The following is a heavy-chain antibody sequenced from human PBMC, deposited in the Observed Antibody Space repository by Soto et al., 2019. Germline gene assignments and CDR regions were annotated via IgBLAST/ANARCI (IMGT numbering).Heavy chain of an antibody. CDR3: ARQYSGAYYIY. CDR2: INIYNGDT. V-gene: IGHV1-18*04. D-gene: IGHD1-26*01. Sequence: ASVKVSCKASGYPFTSYGINWVRQAPGQGLEWMGWINIYNGDTNYAEKVQGRVTMSTDTSKATVYMELRSLSSDDTAVYYCARQYSGAYYIYWGQGTLVPVYS. CDR1: GYPFTSYG. J-gene: IGHJ4*02.